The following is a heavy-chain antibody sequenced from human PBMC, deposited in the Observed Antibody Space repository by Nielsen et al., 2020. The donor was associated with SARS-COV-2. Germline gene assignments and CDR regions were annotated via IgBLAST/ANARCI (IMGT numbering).Heavy chain of an antibody. V-gene: IGHV3-48*03. Sequence: GGSLRLSCAASGFPFSSYEMNWVRQAPGKALEWLSYIGGNGRNIFYADSVKGRFTISRDNAKNSLYLQMNSLTAEDTAVYYCAKVFGNVCPYNWGQGTLVTVSS. CDR1: GFPFSSYE. D-gene: IGHD3-10*02. CDR3: AKVFGNVCPYN. J-gene: IGHJ4*02. CDR2: IGGNGRNI.